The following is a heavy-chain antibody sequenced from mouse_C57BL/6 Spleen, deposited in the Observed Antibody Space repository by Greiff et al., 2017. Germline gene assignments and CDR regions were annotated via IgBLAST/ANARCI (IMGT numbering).Heavy chain of an antibody. Sequence: QVQLQQPGTELVKPGASVKLSCKASGYTFTSYWMHWVKQRPGQGLEWIGNINPSNGGTNSNEKFKSKATLTVDTSSSTTYMQLSSLTSEDSVVYYCSRDDYDGGAWLAYWGQGTLATVSA. V-gene: IGHV1-53*01. D-gene: IGHD2-4*01. CDR3: SRDDYDGGAWLAY. CDR1: GYTFTSYW. CDR2: INPSNGGT. J-gene: IGHJ3*01.